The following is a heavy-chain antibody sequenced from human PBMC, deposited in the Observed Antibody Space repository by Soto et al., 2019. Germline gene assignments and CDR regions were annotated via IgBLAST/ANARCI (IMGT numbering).Heavy chain of an antibody. Sequence: QVQLQESGPGLVKPSQTLSLTCTVSGGSISSGGYYWNWIRQHPGKGMEWNGYIYYSGCTYYIPSRNSRVTISLDTSQNQFSLKLCSVTAADTAVYYCARDLRRGYCSGGSCYSQDGYYFGMDVWGQGTTVTVSS. CDR3: ARDLRRGYCSGGSCYSQDGYYFGMDV. V-gene: IGHV4-31*03. CDR1: GGSISSGGYY. D-gene: IGHD2-15*01. CDR2: IYYSGCT. J-gene: IGHJ6*02.